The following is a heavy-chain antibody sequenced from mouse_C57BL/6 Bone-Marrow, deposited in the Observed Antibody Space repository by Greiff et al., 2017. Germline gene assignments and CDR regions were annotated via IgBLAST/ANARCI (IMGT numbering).Heavy chain of an antibody. CDR2: ISDGGSYT. Sequence: EVKVVESGGGLVKPGGSLKLSCAASGFPFSSYAMSWVRQTPEKRLEWVATISDGGSYTYYPDNVKGRFTISRDNAKNNLYLQMSHLKSEDTAMYYCARDRGFYYAMDYWGQGTSVTVSS. CDR3: ARDRGFYYAMDY. CDR1: GFPFSSYA. V-gene: IGHV5-4*01. J-gene: IGHJ4*01.